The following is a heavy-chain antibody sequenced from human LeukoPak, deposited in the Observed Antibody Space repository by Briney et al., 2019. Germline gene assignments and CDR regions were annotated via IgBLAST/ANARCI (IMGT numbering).Heavy chain of an antibody. CDR2: INSDGSST. Sequence: GGSLRLSCAASGFTFSSYWMHWVRQAPGKGLVWVSRINSDGSSTSYADSVKGRFTISRDNAKNTLYLQMNSLRAEDTAVYYCARTGYDILTGYPSRFDYWGQGTLVTVSS. CDR3: ARTGYDILTGYPSRFDY. D-gene: IGHD3-9*01. J-gene: IGHJ4*02. CDR1: GFTFSSYW. V-gene: IGHV3-74*01.